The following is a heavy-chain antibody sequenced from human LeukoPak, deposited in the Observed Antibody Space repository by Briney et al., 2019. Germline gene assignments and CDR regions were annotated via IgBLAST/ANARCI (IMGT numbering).Heavy chain of an antibody. V-gene: IGHV3-23*01. Sequence: PGGSLRLSCAASGVTLSSFAMSWARQAPGKGLEWVSAISGSGGSTYYADSVKGRFTISRDNSKNTLYLQMNSLRAEDTAVYYCAKGAKDYYDSSGYWGIDYWGQGTLVTVSS. D-gene: IGHD3-22*01. J-gene: IGHJ4*02. CDR2: ISGSGGST. CDR1: GVTLSSFA. CDR3: AKGAKDYYDSSGYWGIDY.